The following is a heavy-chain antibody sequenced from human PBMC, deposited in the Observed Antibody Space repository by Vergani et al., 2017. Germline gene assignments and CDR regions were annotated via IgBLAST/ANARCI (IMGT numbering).Heavy chain of an antibody. CDR3: ARDFSAAGALFNSDWFDP. Sequence: QLQLQESGPGLVKPSETLSLTCTVSGGSISSSSYYWGWIRQPPGKGLEWVGSIYYSGSTYYNPSLKSRVTISVDTSKNQFSLKLSSVTAADTAVYYCARDFSAAGALFNSDWFDPWGQGTLVTVSS. J-gene: IGHJ5*02. V-gene: IGHV4-39*07. CDR1: GGSISSSSYY. CDR2: IYYSGST. D-gene: IGHD4-23*01.